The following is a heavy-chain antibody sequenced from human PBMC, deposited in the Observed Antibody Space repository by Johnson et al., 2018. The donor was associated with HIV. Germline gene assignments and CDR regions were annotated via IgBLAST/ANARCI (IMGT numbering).Heavy chain of an antibody. CDR2: IYSGGST. Sequence: VRLVETGGGLIQPGGSLRLSCAASGFTVSSNYMSWVRQAPGKGLEWVSVIYSGGSTYYADAVKGRVTISRDNSKNTLYLQMNSLRAEDTAVYYCASSSPRDAFDIWGQGTMVTVSS. J-gene: IGHJ3*02. V-gene: IGHV3-53*02. CDR1: GFTVSSNY. CDR3: ASSSPRDAFDI.